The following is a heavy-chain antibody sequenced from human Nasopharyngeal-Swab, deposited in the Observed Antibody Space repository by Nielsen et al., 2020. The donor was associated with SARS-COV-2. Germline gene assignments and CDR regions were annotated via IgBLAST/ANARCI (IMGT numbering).Heavy chain of an antibody. J-gene: IGHJ4*02. CDR3: AREADEGLAYFDY. CDR2: ISYDGSNK. V-gene: IGHV3-30-3*01. D-gene: IGHD3-16*01. CDR1: GFTFSSYA. Sequence: GESLKISCAASGFTFSSYAMHWVRQAPGKGLEWVAVISYDGSNKYYADSVKGRFTISRGNSKNTLYLQMNSLRAEDTAVYYCAREADEGLAYFDYWGQGTLVTVSS.